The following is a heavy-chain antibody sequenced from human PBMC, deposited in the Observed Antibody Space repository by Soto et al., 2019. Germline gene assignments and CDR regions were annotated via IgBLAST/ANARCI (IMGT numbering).Heavy chain of an antibody. CDR2: INPNSGGT. CDR1: GYTFTGYY. Sequence: QVQLVQSGAEVKKPGASVKVSCKASGYTFTGYYMHWVRQAPGQGLEWMGWINPNSGGTNYAQKFQGGVTMTRDTSISTAYMELSRLRSDDTAVYYCARGRSSRHYYYGMDVWGQGTTVTVSS. J-gene: IGHJ6*02. D-gene: IGHD6-6*01. CDR3: ARGRSSRHYYYGMDV. V-gene: IGHV1-2*02.